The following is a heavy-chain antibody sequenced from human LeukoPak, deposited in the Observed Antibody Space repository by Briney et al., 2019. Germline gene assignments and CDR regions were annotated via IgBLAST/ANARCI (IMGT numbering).Heavy chain of an antibody. J-gene: IGHJ5*02. D-gene: IGHD2-2*01. CDR2: ISGSGGST. V-gene: IGHV3-23*01. Sequence: GGSLRLSCAASGFTFSSYAMSWVRQAPGKGLERVSAISGSGGSTYYADSVKGRFTISRDNSKNTLYLQMNSLRAEDTAVYYCAKAALDCSSTSCLSEAWFDPWGQGTLVTVSS. CDR3: AKAALDCSSTSCLSEAWFDP. CDR1: GFTFSSYA.